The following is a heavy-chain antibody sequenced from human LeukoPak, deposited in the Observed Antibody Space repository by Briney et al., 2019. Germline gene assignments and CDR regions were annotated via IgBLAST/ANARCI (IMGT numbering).Heavy chain of an antibody. Sequence: GGSLRLSCVVSGITLSNYALSWVRQPPGKGLEWVSYISERGGTTTYADSVKGRFTTSRDTSLNTLYLQMRSLRAEDTAVYFCAKRGIVIRGILVIGYHQEAYHYDYWGQGVLVTVSS. CDR1: GITLSNYA. CDR2: ISERGGTT. J-gene: IGHJ4*02. D-gene: IGHD3-10*01. V-gene: IGHV3-23*01. CDR3: AKRGIVIRGILVIGYHQEAYHYDY.